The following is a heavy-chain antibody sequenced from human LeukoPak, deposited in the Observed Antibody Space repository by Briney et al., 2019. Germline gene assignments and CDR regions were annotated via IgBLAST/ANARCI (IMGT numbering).Heavy chain of an antibody. J-gene: IGHJ4*02. CDR2: INQDGSVK. CDR1: GFIFTTYW. V-gene: IGHV3-7*04. D-gene: IGHD6-6*01. Sequence: GGSLRLSCAASGFIFTTYWMSWVRQAPGKGLEWVANINQDGSVKYYVDSMKGRFTISRDNAKNSLYLQMSSLRAEDTAVYYCARVGYSSSAFDYWGQGTLVTVSS. CDR3: ARVGYSSSAFDY.